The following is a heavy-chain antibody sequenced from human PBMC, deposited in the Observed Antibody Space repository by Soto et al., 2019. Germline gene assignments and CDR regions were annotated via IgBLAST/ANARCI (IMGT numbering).Heavy chain of an antibody. Sequence: ASVKVSCKASGYTFTSYDINWVRQATGQGLEWMGWMNPNSGNTGYAQKFQGRVTMTRNTSISTAYMELSSLRSEDTAVYYCATAPLITGTRDYWGQGTLVTVSS. CDR1: GYTFTSYD. CDR3: ATAPLITGTRDY. J-gene: IGHJ4*02. CDR2: MNPNSGNT. D-gene: IGHD1-20*01. V-gene: IGHV1-8*01.